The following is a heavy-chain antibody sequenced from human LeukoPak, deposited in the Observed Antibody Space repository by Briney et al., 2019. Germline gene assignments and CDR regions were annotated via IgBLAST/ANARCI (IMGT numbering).Heavy chain of an antibody. CDR3: ARFNYDILTGYYRDYYYYYMDV. J-gene: IGHJ6*03. V-gene: IGHV3-48*03. D-gene: IGHD3-9*01. CDR1: GFTFSSYE. Sequence: PGGSLRLSCAASGFTFSSYEMNWVRQAPGKGLEWVSYISSSGSTIYYADSVKGRFTISRDNAKNSLYLQMNSLRAEDTAVYYCARFNYDILTGYYRDYYYYYMDVWGKGTTVTISS. CDR2: ISSSGSTI.